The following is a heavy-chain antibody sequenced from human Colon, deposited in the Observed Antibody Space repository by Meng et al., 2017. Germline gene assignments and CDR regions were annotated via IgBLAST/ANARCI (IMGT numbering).Heavy chain of an antibody. CDR2: TYYRSKWYN. V-gene: IGHV6-1*01. Sequence: QVQLQQSGPGLGKPSPNLSLPCVISGDSVSSNTAAWNWIRQSPSRGLEWLGRTYYRSKWYNEYAVSVKSRMTFNADTSKNQVSLQVNSVTPEDTAVYYCARDHGYSYGLPLDYWGQGTLVTVSS. CDR3: ARDHGYSYGLPLDY. CDR1: GDSVSSNTAA. J-gene: IGHJ4*02. D-gene: IGHD5-18*01.